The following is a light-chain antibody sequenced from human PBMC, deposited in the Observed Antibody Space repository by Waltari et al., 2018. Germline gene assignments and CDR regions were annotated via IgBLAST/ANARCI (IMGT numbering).Light chain of an antibody. J-gene: IGLJ3*02. CDR1: SPNIGNNY. CDR2: ENN. Sequence: QSVLTQPPSVSAAPGQKVTISCSGSSPNIGNNYVSGYQHLPGTAPKLLIYENNKRPSGTPDRFSGSKAGTSATLGITGLQTGDEADYYCGTWDSSLIARWVFSGGTKLTVL. V-gene: IGLV1-51*02. CDR3: GTWDSSLIARWV.